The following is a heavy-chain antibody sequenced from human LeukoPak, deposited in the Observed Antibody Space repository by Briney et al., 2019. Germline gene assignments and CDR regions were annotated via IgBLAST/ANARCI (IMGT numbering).Heavy chain of an antibody. D-gene: IGHD3-22*01. J-gene: IGHJ3*02. CDR1: GFTFSNYG. Sequence: GGSLRLSCVVSGFTFSNYGMHWVRQAPGKGLEWVAVISYDGSNKYYADSVKGRFTISRDNSKNTLYLQMNSLRAEDTAVYYCAKSITMIVVAPNDAFDIWGQGTMVTVSS. CDR2: ISYDGSNK. CDR3: AKSITMIVVAPNDAFDI. V-gene: IGHV3-30*18.